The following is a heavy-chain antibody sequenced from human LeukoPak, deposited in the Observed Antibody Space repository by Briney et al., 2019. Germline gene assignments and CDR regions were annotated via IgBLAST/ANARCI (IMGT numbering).Heavy chain of an antibody. CDR1: GGSISSGGYS. V-gene: IGHV4-30-2*01. J-gene: IGHJ4*02. CDR3: ARGLVTFGGVIVPPDY. D-gene: IGHD3-16*02. CDR2: IYHSGST. Sequence: SETLSLTCAVSGGSISSGGYSWSWIRQPPGNGLEWIGYIYHSGSTYYNPSLKSRVTISVDRSKNQFSLKLSSVTAADTAVYYCARGLVTFGGVIVPPDYWGQGTLVTVSS.